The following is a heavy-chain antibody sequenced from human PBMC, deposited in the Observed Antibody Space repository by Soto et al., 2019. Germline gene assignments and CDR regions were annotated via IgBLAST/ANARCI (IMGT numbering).Heavy chain of an antibody. D-gene: IGHD2-2*01. CDR3: ARSQGSSTSLEIYYYYYYGMDV. CDR1: GGTFSSYA. Sequence: QVQLVQSGAEVKKPGSSVKVSCKASGGTFSSYAISWVRQAPGQGLEWMGGIIPIPGTANYAQKFQVSVTITADESTSTAYMELSSLRSEDTAVYYCARSQGSSTSLEIYYYYYYGMDVWGQGTTVTVSS. V-gene: IGHV1-69*01. CDR2: IIPIPGTA. J-gene: IGHJ6*02.